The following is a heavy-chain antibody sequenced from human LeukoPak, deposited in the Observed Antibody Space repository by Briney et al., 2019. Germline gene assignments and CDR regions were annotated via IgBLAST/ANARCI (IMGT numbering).Heavy chain of an antibody. Sequence: PSETLSLTCSVSGGXISSSSFYWGWIRQPPGKGLEWIGSIYYSGSTYYNPSLKSRVTISVDTSKNEFSLRLSSVTAADTAVYYCAHFRGGAFDFWGRGTMVTVSS. J-gene: IGHJ3*01. CDR2: IYYSGST. V-gene: IGHV4-39*01. CDR3: AHFRGGAFDF. D-gene: IGHD3-16*01. CDR1: GGXISSSSFY.